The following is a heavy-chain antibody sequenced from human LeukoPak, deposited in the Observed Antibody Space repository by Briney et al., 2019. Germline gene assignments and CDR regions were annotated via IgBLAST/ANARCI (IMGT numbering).Heavy chain of an antibody. Sequence: GGTLRLSCAASGFTFSSYGMSWVRQAPGKGLEWVSAISGSGGSTYYADSVKGRFTISRDNSKNTLYLQMNSLRAEDTAVYYCARGHGYYYYYMDVWGKGTTVTISS. J-gene: IGHJ6*03. CDR2: ISGSGGST. CDR1: GFTFSSYG. CDR3: ARGHGYYYYYMDV. V-gene: IGHV3-23*01.